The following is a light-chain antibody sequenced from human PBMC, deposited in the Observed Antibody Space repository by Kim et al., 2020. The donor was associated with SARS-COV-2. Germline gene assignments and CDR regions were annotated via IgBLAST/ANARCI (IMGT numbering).Light chain of an antibody. CDR1: QSVSSNY. J-gene: IGKJ2*01. CDR3: QQYGSSPYT. Sequence: LAPGERSPLSCSASQSVSSNYVAWYQQKRGQAPRLLVYGASGRATGIPDRFSGSGSGTDFTLTISRLEPEDFAVYYCQQYGSSPYTFGQGTKLEIK. V-gene: IGKV3-20*01. CDR2: GAS.